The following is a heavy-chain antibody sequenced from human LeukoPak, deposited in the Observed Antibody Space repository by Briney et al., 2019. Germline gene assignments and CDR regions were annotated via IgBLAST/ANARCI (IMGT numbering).Heavy chain of an antibody. CDR1: GFTFSSYW. D-gene: IGHD3-22*01. J-gene: IGHJ4*02. V-gene: IGHV3-74*01. CDR3: ARISYHSSGYFDY. CDR2: IAGDGTST. Sequence: GGSLRLSCAASGFTFSSYWMHWVRQVPGKGLAWVSRIAGDGTSTNYADSVKGRFTISRDNAKNTLYLQMNSLGAEDTAVYYCARISYHSSGYFDYWGQGTLVTVSS.